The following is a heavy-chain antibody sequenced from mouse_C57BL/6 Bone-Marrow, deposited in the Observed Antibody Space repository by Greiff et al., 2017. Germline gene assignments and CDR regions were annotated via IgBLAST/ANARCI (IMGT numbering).Heavy chain of an antibody. CDR2: INPSSGYN. J-gene: IGHJ4*01. V-gene: IGHV1-7*01. Sequence: VQLQQSGAELAKPGASVKLSCKASGYTFTSYWMHWVKQRPGQGLAWIGYINPSSGYNKYNQKFKDKATLTADKSSSTAYMQLSSRTYEDSAIYYCARERAYYSKGAMDYWGQGTSVTVSS. D-gene: IGHD2-5*01. CDR3: ARERAYYSKGAMDY. CDR1: GYTFTSYW.